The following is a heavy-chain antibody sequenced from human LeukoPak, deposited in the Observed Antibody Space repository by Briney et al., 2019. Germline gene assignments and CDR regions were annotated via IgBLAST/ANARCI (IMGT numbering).Heavy chain of an antibody. CDR3: ARDLRKMATTGDAFDI. D-gene: IGHD5-24*01. V-gene: IGHV3-66*01. CDR2: IYSGGST. Sequence: PGGSLRLSCAASGFTFSSYSMNWVRQAPGKGLEWVSVIYSGGSTYYADSVKGRFTISRDNSKNTLYLQMNSLRAEDTAVYYCARDLRKMATTGDAFDIWGQGTMVTVSS. J-gene: IGHJ3*02. CDR1: GFTFSSYS.